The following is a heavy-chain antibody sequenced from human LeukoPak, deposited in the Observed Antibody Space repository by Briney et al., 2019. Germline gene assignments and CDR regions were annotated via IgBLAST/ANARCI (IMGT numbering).Heavy chain of an antibody. CDR3: AREGDYSNSYFDY. Sequence: QSGGSLRLSCAASGFTFSSYGMHWVRQAPGKGLEWVAVIWYDGSNKYYADSVKGRFTISRDSSKNTLYLQMNSLRAEDTAVYYCAREGDYSNSYFDYWGQGTLVTVSS. CDR1: GFTFSSYG. CDR2: IWYDGSNK. J-gene: IGHJ4*02. D-gene: IGHD4-11*01. V-gene: IGHV3-33*01.